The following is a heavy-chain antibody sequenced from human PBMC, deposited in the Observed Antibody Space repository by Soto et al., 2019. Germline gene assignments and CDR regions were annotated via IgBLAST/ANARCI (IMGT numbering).Heavy chain of an antibody. CDR2: IYYSGST. V-gene: IGHV4-59*01. CDR3: AREGNLGRWIQPLDS. Sequence: PSETRSLTCTVSGGSISSYYWSWIRQPPGKGLEWIGYIYYSGSTNYNPSLKSRVTISVDTSKNQFSLKLSSVTAADTAVYYCAREGNLGRWIQPLDSWGQGTLVTVSS. D-gene: IGHD2-2*03. CDR1: GGSISSYY. J-gene: IGHJ4*02.